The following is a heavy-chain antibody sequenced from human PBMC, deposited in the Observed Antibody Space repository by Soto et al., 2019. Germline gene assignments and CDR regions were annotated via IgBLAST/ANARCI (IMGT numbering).Heavy chain of an antibody. J-gene: IGHJ5*02. CDR1: GFTFSSYP. Sequence: EVQLLESGGGLVQPGGSLSLSCAASGFTFSSYPMTWVPQAPGKGLEWVSAISGSGGSPYYPDSVKGRFTISRDNSKNTLYLQMNSLRAEDTALYYCAKDQALIAALPWAWFVPWGQGTLVTVSS. V-gene: IGHV3-23*01. D-gene: IGHD6-6*01. CDR2: ISGSGGSP. CDR3: AKDQALIAALPWAWFVP.